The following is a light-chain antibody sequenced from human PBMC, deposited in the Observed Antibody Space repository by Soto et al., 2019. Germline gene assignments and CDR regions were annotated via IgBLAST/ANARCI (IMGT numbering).Light chain of an antibody. V-gene: IGKV2-30*02. CDR3: LHGTHWPWT. CDR2: QVS. Sequence: DVVMTQSPLSLPVTLGQPASISCRSSQSLIHSDGNTYLNWFQQRPGQSPRRLIYQVSDRDSGVPDRFSGSGAGTDFTLKISRVEAEDVWVYYCLHGTHWPWTFGQGTEVEIK. CDR1: QSLIHSDGNTY. J-gene: IGKJ1*01.